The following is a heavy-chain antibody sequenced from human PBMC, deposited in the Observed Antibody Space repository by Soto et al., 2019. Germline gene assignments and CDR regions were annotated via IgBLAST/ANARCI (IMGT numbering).Heavy chain of an antibody. Sequence: QVQLQASGPGLVKPSETLSLTCTGSGGSISPYYWSWIRQPPGKGLEWIGYIYYSGSTNYNPSLKSRVTVPVGTPNNQFALKLRSVTAADSAGYYCARVWGYAFDIWGPGTMGTVA. CDR2: IYYSGST. V-gene: IGHV4-59*08. D-gene: IGHD7-27*01. CDR3: ARVWGYAFDI. CDR1: GGSISPYY. J-gene: IGHJ3*02.